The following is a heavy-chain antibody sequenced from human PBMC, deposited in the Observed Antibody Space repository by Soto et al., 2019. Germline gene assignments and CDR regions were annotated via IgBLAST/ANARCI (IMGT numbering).Heavy chain of an antibody. V-gene: IGHV4-30-4*01. Sequence: QVQLQESGPGLVKPSPTLSLTCTVSGTTISSGDHYWSWIRQVPGKGLGWIGYMYYTGKTYYNTSLQSRVTLSVDTSKNQFSLKMTSVTAADTAMYFCARVYGRGDYFDFWGRGTLVSVSS. J-gene: IGHJ4*02. CDR2: MYYTGKT. D-gene: IGHD1-26*01. CDR1: GTTISSGDHY. CDR3: ARVYGRGDYFDF.